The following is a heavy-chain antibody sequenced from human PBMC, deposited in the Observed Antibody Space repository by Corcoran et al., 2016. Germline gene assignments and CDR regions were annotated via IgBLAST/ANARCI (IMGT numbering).Heavy chain of an antibody. J-gene: IGHJ6*02. V-gene: IGHV4-34*01. D-gene: IGHD6-13*01. CDR3: ARFGRYSSSWSINYYYYGMDV. CDR1: GGSFSGYY. Sequence: QVQLQQWGAGLLKPSETLSLTCAVYGGSFSGYYWSWIRQPPGKGLEWIGEINHSGSTNYNPSLKSRVTISVDTSKNQFSLKLSSVTAAATAVYYCARFGRYSSSWSINYYYYGMDVWGQGTTVTVSS. CDR2: INHSGST.